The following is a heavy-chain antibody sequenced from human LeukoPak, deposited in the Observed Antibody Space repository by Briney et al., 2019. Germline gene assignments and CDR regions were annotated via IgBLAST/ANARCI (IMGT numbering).Heavy chain of an antibody. V-gene: IGHV3-23*01. D-gene: IGHD3-9*01. Sequence: GGSLRLSCTASGFTLSSYAMSWVRQAPGKGLEWVSLISGNAGSTYYADSVKGRFTISRDNSKNTLYLQMNSLRAEDTAVYYCAKSNYDILTGYSPRNIWGQGTMVTVSS. CDR2: ISGNAGST. CDR3: AKSNYDILTGYSPRNI. J-gene: IGHJ3*02. CDR1: GFTLSSYA.